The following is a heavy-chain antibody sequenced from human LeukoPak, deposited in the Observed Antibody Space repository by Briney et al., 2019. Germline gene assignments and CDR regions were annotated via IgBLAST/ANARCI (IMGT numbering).Heavy chain of an antibody. Sequence: PSETLSLTCAVSGNSMTSNNWWSWVRQPPGKGLEWIGDIYHTGRTNYNPSLKSRVTISVDKSKKQFSLKLDSVTAADTAVYYCARGTEADGTFMFDFWGQGTLVTVSS. V-gene: IGHV4-4*02. D-gene: IGHD5-24*01. CDR2: IYHTGRT. CDR3: ARGTEADGTFMFDF. J-gene: IGHJ4*02. CDR1: GNSMTSNNW.